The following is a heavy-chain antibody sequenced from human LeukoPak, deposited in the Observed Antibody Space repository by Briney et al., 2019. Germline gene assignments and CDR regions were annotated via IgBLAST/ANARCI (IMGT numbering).Heavy chain of an antibody. V-gene: IGHV4-39*07. D-gene: IGHD6-6*01. CDR2: IYYSGST. J-gene: IGHJ5*02. CDR1: GGSISSSTYY. CDR3: ARQQSIAARPVNWFDP. Sequence: SETLSLTCTVSGGSISSSTYYWGWIRQPPGKGLEWIGSIYYSGSTYYYPSLKSRVTISVDTSKNQFSLKLSSVTAADTAVYYCARQQSIAARPVNWFDPWGQGTLVTVSS.